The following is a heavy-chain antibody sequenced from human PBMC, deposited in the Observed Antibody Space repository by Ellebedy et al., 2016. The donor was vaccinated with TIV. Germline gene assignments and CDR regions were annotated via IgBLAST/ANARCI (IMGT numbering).Heavy chain of an antibody. V-gene: IGHV3-23*01. CDR3: ARDPFY. CDR2: LGGVSAST. Sequence: GESLKISCAVSGFTFSSYEMNWVRQAPEKGLEWLSTLGGVSASTYYADSVKGRFTISRDNSKNTLYLQMNSLRAEDTAVYYCARDPFYWGQGTLVTVSS. CDR1: GFTFSSYE. J-gene: IGHJ4*02.